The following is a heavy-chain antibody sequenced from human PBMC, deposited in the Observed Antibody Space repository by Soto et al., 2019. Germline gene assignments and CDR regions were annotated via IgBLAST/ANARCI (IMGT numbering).Heavy chain of an antibody. D-gene: IGHD3-3*01. V-gene: IGHV1-69*02. CDR2: IIPILGIA. CDR1: GGTFSSYT. Sequence: SVKVSCKASGGTFSSYTISWVRQAPGQGLEWMGRIIPILGIANYAQKFQGRVTITADKSTSTAYMELSSLRSEDTAVYYCARGRPYITIFGVVPPGDWFDPWGQGTLVTVSS. J-gene: IGHJ5*02. CDR3: ARGRPYITIFGVVPPGDWFDP.